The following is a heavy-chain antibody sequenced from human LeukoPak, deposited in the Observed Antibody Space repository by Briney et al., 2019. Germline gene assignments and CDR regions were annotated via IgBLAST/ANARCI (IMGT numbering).Heavy chain of an antibody. J-gene: IGHJ4*02. CDR3: ARSRRGYCSGGSCTFDY. D-gene: IGHD2-15*01. Sequence: SVKVSCKASGGTFSNYAISWVRQAPGQGLEWMGGIIPIFGTANYAQKFRGRVTITADKSTSTAYMELSSLRSEDTAVYYCARSRRGYCSGGSCTFDYWGQGTLVTVSS. CDR1: GGTFSNYA. V-gene: IGHV1-69*06. CDR2: IIPIFGTA.